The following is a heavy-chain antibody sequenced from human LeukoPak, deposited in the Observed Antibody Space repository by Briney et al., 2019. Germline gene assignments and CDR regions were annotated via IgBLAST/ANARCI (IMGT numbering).Heavy chain of an antibody. V-gene: IGHV3-11*01. D-gene: IGHD1-26*01. Sequence: PGGSLRLSCAASGFTFSDYYMSWIRQAPGKGLEWVSYISSSGSTIYYADSVKGRFTISRDNAKNSLYLQMNSLRAEDTAVYYCARLYDSGTARIDYWGQGTLVTVSS. CDR3: ARLYDSGTARIDY. J-gene: IGHJ4*02. CDR2: ISSSGSTI. CDR1: GFTFSDYY.